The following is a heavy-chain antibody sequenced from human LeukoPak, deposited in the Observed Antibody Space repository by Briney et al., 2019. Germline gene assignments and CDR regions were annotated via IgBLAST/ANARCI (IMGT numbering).Heavy chain of an antibody. V-gene: IGHV4-39*01. CDR2: IYYSGST. D-gene: IGHD3-10*01. J-gene: IGHJ4*02. CDR3: ARHPVDYYNSGSILAYFDY. Sequence: SETLSLTCIVSGGSISSSSYYWGWIRQPPGKGLEWIGSIYYSGSTYYNPSLKSRVTISVDTSKNQFSLKLSSVTAADTAVYYCARHPVDYYNSGSILAYFDYWGQGTLVTVSS. CDR1: GGSISSSSYY.